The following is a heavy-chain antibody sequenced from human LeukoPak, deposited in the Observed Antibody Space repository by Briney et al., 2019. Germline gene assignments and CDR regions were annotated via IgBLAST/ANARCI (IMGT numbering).Heavy chain of an antibody. D-gene: IGHD3-16*02. J-gene: IGHJ4*02. CDR1: GYTFIGYY. Sequence: GASVKVSCKAPGYTFIGYYMHWVRQAPGQGLEWMGWINPNSGDTNYSHKFQGRVTMTRDTSFSTAYMELSRLRSDDTALYYCARGLTDWGTYQVPDYWGQGTLVTVSS. CDR2: INPNSGDT. CDR3: ARGLTDWGTYQVPDY. V-gene: IGHV1-2*07.